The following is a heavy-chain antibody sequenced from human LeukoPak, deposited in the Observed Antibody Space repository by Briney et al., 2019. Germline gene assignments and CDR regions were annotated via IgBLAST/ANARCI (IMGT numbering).Heavy chain of an antibody. CDR1: QYIFTNYW. CDR3: ARLIGAIYFDS. D-gene: IGHD1-26*01. CDR2: IYPDDSDT. J-gene: IGHJ4*02. V-gene: IGHV5-51*01. Sequence: GESLKISCRASQYIFTNYWIGWVRQTPGKGLEWMGIIYPDDSDTRYSPSFQGQVTVSADKSISTVYLQWSSLKASDTAMVFCARLIGAIYFDSWGQGNLVTVSS.